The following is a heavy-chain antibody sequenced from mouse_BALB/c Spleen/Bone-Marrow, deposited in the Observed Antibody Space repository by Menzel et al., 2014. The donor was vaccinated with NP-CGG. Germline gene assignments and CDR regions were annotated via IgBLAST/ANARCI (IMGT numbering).Heavy chain of an antibody. D-gene: IGHD2-3*01. CDR2: INPYNDGT. Sequence: VQLQQSGPELGKPGASVKMSCKASGYTFSSYVIHWVKQKPGQGLEWIGYINPYNDGTKYNEKFKGKATLTSDKSSSTAYIDLSSLTSEDSAVYYCAREADGYYVGAMDYWSQGTSVTVSS. CDR1: GYTFSSYV. V-gene: IGHV1-14*01. CDR3: AREADGYYVGAMDY. J-gene: IGHJ4*01.